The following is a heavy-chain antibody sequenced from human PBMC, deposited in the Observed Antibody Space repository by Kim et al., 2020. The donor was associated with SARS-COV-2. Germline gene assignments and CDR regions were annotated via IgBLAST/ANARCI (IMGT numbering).Heavy chain of an antibody. Sequence: LKSRVTIAVDTSKNQFSLKLSSVTAADTAVYYCARGRIVVVPAAENWFDPWGQGTLVTVSS. J-gene: IGHJ5*02. CDR3: ARGRIVVVPAAENWFDP. V-gene: IGHV4-34*01. D-gene: IGHD2-2*01.